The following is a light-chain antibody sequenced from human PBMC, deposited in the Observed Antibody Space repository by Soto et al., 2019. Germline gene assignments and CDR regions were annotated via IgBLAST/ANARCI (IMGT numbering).Light chain of an antibody. CDR2: GAS. J-gene: IGKJ2*01. CDR3: QQYGSSPYT. CDR1: QSVRNSY. Sequence: EILLKQSPGTLSLSPGERATLSCRASQSVRNSYLAWYQQKPGQAPRLLIYGASGRATGIPDRFSGSGSGTDFTLLISSMEAEDFAVYYCQQYGSSPYTFGQGTKLEI. V-gene: IGKV3-20*01.